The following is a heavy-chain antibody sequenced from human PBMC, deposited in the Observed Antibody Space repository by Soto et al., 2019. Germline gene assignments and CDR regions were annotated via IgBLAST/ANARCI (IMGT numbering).Heavy chain of an antibody. D-gene: IGHD3-3*01. CDR1: GGTFSSYT. J-gene: IGHJ3*02. CDR3: ASDQPPLDDLGACDM. CDR2: IIPILGIA. V-gene: IGHV1-69*02. Sequence: QVQLVQSGAEVKKPGSSVKVSCKASGGTFSSYTISWVRQAPGQGLEWMGRIIPILGIANYAQKFQGRVTITADKSTGTADMVLSSLRSAYTAVYYCASDQPPLDDLGACDMWGQGTTVTVAS.